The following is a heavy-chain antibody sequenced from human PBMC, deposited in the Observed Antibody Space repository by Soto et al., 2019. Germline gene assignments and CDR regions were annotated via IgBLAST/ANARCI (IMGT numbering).Heavy chain of an antibody. CDR3: AREVMTPVTRGWFDP. CDR2: VYSGDIA. J-gene: IGHJ5*02. Sequence: QVQLQESGPGLVRPSQTLSLTCTVSGGSLNSGGYFWSGIHQVPGKGLEWIGYVYSGDIAYYNPSLQSRVTISLDTSKKQFSLTLTSVTAADTAIYFCAREVMTPVTRGWFDPWGQGTLVTVSS. CDR1: GGSLNSGGYF. D-gene: IGHD4-17*01. V-gene: IGHV4-31*03.